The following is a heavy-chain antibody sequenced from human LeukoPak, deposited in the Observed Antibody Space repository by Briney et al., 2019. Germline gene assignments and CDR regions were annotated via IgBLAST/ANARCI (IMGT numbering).Heavy chain of an antibody. J-gene: IGHJ5*02. CDR2: INHSGST. CDR3: AISGFRRGSSSSWFDP. CDR1: GGSFSGYY. D-gene: IGHD6-6*01. Sequence: SETLSLTCAVYGGSFSGYYWNWIRQPPGKGLEWIGEINHSGSTNYNPSLKSRVTISVDTSKNQFSLKLSSVTAADTAVYYCAISGFRRGSSSSWFDPWGQGTLVTVSS. V-gene: IGHV4-34*01.